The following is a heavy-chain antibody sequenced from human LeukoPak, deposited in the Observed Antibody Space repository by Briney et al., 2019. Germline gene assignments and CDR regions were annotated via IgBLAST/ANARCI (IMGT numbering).Heavy chain of an antibody. D-gene: IGHD2-2*01. CDR1: GGSISSGGYY. V-gene: IGHV4-31*03. CDR3: ARVYQSAEYYFDY. J-gene: IGHJ4*02. Sequence: PSETLSLTCTVSGGSISSGGYYWSWIRQHPGKGLEWIGYIYYSGSTYYNPSLKSRVTISVDTSKNQFSLKLSSVTAADTAVYYCARVYQSAEYYFDYWGQGNLVSVSS. CDR2: IYYSGST.